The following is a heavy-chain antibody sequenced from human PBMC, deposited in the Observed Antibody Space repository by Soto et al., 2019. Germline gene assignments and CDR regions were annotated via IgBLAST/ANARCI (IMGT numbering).Heavy chain of an antibody. CDR2: ISGSGGST. D-gene: IGHD2-15*01. V-gene: IGHV3-23*01. J-gene: IGHJ5*02. CDR1: GFTFSSYA. Sequence: GGSLRLSCAASGFTFSSYAMSWVRQAPGKGLEWVSAISGSGGSTYYADSVKGRFTISRENSKNTLYLQMNSLRAEETAVYYCAKDLGYCSGGSCYSGGWFDPWGQGTLVTVSS. CDR3: AKDLGYCSGGSCYSGGWFDP.